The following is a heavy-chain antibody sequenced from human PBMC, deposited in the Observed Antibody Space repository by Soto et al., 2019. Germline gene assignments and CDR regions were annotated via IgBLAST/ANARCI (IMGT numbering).Heavy chain of an antibody. CDR1: GFTFSSYG. CDR3: ASLYRLRYFDWLSDY. J-gene: IGHJ4*02. Sequence: QVQLVESGGGVVQPGRSLRLSCAASGFTFSSYGMHWVRQAPGKGLEWVAVIWYDGSNKYYADSVKGRFTISRDNSKNTLYLQMNSLRAEDTAVYYCASLYRLRYFDWLSDYWGQGTLVTVSS. V-gene: IGHV3-33*01. D-gene: IGHD3-9*01. CDR2: IWYDGSNK.